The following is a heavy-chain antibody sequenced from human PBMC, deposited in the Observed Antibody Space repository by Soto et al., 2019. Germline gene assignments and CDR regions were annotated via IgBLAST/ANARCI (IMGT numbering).Heavy chain of an antibody. CDR1: GYTFTSYG. J-gene: IGHJ6*02. Sequence: ASVKVSCKASGYTFTSYGISWVRQAPGQGLEWMGWISACNGNTNYAQKLQGRVTMTTDTSTSTAYMELRSLRSDDTAVYYCARDLLDTAMVYYYYGMDVWGQGTTVTVSS. V-gene: IGHV1-18*01. CDR2: ISACNGNT. D-gene: IGHD5-18*01. CDR3: ARDLLDTAMVYYYYGMDV.